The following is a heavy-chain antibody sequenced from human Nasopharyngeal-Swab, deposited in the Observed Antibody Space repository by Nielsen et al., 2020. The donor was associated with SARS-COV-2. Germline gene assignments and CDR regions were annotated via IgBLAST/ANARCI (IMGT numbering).Heavy chain of an antibody. V-gene: IGHV3-9*01. Sequence: PGKGLEWVSGISWNSGSIGSADSVKGRFTISRDNAKNSLYLQMNSLRAEDTALYYCAKVDYDSSGYDYWGQGTLVTVSS. D-gene: IGHD3-22*01. CDR2: ISWNSGSI. CDR3: AKVDYDSSGYDY. J-gene: IGHJ4*02.